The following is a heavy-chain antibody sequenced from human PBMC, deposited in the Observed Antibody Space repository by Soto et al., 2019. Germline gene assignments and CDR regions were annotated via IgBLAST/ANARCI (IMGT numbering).Heavy chain of an antibody. CDR1: GFTVISHY. Sequence: VGSLRLSCAASGFTVISHYITWVRQAPGKGLEWVSFMYSGGSTYYADSVKGRFTISRDNSKNTLYLQMNSLRAEDTAVYYCARGGQVRGGMDVWGQGTTVTVSS. CDR3: ARGGQVRGGMDV. J-gene: IGHJ6*02. D-gene: IGHD2-15*01. CDR2: MYSGGST. V-gene: IGHV3-53*01.